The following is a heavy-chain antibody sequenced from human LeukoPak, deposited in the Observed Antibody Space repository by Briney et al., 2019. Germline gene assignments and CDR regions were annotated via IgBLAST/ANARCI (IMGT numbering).Heavy chain of an antibody. Sequence: ASVKVSCKASGYTFTGYYMHWVRQAPGQGLEWMGWINPNSGDTNYAQKFQGWVTMTRDTSISTAYMELSRLRSDDTAVYYCARLVEYYGSGSPDGWFDPWGQGTLVTVSS. CDR1: GYTFTGYY. CDR3: ARLVEYYGSGSPDGWFDP. CDR2: INPNSGDT. D-gene: IGHD3-10*01. J-gene: IGHJ5*02. V-gene: IGHV1-2*04.